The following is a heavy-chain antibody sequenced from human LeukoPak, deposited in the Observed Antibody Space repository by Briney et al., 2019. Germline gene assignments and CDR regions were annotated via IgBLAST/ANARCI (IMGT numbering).Heavy chain of an antibody. CDR2: IYYSGST. J-gene: IGHJ5*02. D-gene: IGHD2-2*01. CDR1: GDSISSSSYY. Sequence: PSETLSLTCTVSGDSISSSSYYWGWIRQPPGKGLEWIGSIYYSGSTYYNPSLKSRVTISVDTSKTQFSLKLSSVTAADTAVYYCARQARRYCSSTSCHYNWFDPWGQGTLVTVSS. V-gene: IGHV4-39*01. CDR3: ARQARRYCSSTSCHYNWFDP.